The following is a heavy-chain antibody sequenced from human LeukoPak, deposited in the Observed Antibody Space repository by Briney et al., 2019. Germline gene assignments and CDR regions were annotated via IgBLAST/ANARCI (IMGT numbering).Heavy chain of an antibody. CDR1: GIPFASHT. D-gene: IGHD1-1*01. J-gene: IGHJ1*01. V-gene: IGHV3-33*01. CDR2: IRPDGIEK. CDR3: VRDNDAATALQF. Sequence: GRSLRLSCAGSGIPFASHTLHWVRQAPGKGLEWVAVIRPDGIEKNEADSVWGRFTVSRDNSENTVYLQMNNLRVEDTAIYFCVRDNDAATALQFWGRGTRVTVFS.